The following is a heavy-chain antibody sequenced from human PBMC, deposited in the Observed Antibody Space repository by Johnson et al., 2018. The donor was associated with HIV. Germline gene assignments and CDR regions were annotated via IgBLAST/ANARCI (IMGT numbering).Heavy chain of an antibody. J-gene: IGHJ3*02. CDR2: LNWNGGNT. CDR1: GFTFDDHG. D-gene: IGHD3-3*01. V-gene: IGHV3-20*04. CDR3: AAYYDFWSGSYTSGFDI. Sequence: VQLVESGGGVVRPGESLRLSCAASGFTFDDHGMSWVRQAPGKGLEWVSGLNWNGGNTGSADSVRGRFTISRDNSKNTVFLQMNSLRPEDTAMYYCAAYYDFWSGSYTSGFDIWGQGTMVTVSS.